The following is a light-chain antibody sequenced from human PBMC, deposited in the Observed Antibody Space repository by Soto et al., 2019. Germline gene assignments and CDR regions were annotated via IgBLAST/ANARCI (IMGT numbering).Light chain of an antibody. CDR1: QYINTR. CDR3: QHYNSYSEA. V-gene: IGKV3D-15*01. Sequence: EIVLTQSPATLSPFPGDRVPLSCRASQYINTRLAWYQHRPGQSPRLLIYQTSLRAAGIPARFSASGSGTDFTLTISSLQPDDFATYYCQHYNSYSEAFGQGTKVDIK. CDR2: QTS. J-gene: IGKJ1*01.